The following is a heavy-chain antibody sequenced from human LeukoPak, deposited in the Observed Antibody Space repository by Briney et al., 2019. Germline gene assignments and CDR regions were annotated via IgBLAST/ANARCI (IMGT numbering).Heavy chain of an antibody. CDR3: ARDGYYDFWSGYYGYDPLDY. V-gene: IGHV3-48*02. CDR1: GFTFSSYS. D-gene: IGHD3-3*01. Sequence: GGSLRLSCAASGFTFSSYSMNWVRQAPGKGLEWVSYISSSISTIYYADSVKGRFTISRDNAKNSLYLQMNSLRDEDTAVYYCARDGYYDFWSGYYGYDPLDYWGQGTLVTVSS. CDR2: ISSSISTI. J-gene: IGHJ4*02.